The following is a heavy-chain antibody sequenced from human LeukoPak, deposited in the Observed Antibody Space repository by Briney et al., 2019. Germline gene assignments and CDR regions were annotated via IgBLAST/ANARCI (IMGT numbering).Heavy chain of an antibody. J-gene: IGHJ6*03. D-gene: IGHD5-12*01. V-gene: IGHV3-23*01. CDR2: ISGSGGST. CDR1: GFTFSTYD. CDR3: AKDGAYSGYDKYYYYYMDV. Sequence: GGSLRLSCAASGFTFSTYDMNWVRQAPGKGLEWVSAISGSGGSTYYADSVKGRLTISRDNSKNTLYLQMNSLRAEDAAVYYCAKDGAYSGYDKYYYYYMDVWGKGTTVTISS.